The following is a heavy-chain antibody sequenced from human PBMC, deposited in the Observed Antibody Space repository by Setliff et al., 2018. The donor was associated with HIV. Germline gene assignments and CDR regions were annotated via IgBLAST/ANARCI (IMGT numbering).Heavy chain of an antibody. V-gene: IGHV4-31*03. Sequence: SETLSLTCTVSGGSISSGGYYWSWIRQHPGKGLEWIGYIYYSGSTYYNPSLKSRVTISVDTSKNQFSLKLSSVTAADTAVYDCARAAPYYDYVWGSYRHFDYWGQGTLVTVSS. CDR1: GGSISSGGYY. D-gene: IGHD3-16*02. J-gene: IGHJ4*02. CDR2: IYYSGST. CDR3: ARAAPYYDYVWGSYRHFDY.